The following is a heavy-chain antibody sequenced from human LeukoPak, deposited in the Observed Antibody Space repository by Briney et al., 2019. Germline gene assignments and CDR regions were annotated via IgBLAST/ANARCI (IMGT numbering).Heavy chain of an antibody. J-gene: IGHJ4*02. D-gene: IGHD1-26*01. CDR1: GFTFSTYW. V-gene: IGHV3-7*01. Sequence: QPGGSLRLSCAASGFTFSTYWMTWVRQAPGKGLEWVANIKQDGSEKYYVDSVKGRFTISRDNAKNSLYLQMNSLRAEDTAVYYCAREVGAKRRGLDYWGQGTLVTVSS. CDR2: IKQDGSEK. CDR3: AREVGAKRRGLDY.